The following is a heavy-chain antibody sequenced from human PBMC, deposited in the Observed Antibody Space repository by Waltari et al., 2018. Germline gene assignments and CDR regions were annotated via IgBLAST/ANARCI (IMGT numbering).Heavy chain of an antibody. CDR1: GVSISSSSNY. V-gene: IGHV4-39*07. J-gene: IGHJ3*02. CDR3: ARVSMVQGNAFDI. Sequence: QLQLQESGPGLVKPSETLSLTCTFSGVSISSSSNYWGWIHQPPGKGLEWIGSIYYSGSTYYNPSLKSRVTISVDTSKNQFSLKLSSVTAADTAVYYCARVSMVQGNAFDIWGQGTMVTVSS. CDR2: IYYSGST. D-gene: IGHD3-10*01.